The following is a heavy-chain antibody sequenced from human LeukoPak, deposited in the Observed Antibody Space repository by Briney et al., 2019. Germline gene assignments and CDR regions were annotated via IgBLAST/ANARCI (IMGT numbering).Heavy chain of an antibody. CDR3: ARLSHYAFDM. CDR2: ITDSGNEI. CDR1: GFIFSDYY. V-gene: IGHV3-11*01. Sequence: PGGSLRLSCAPSGFIFSDYYMSWVRQAPGKGPEWVSYITDSGNEIYYADSVKSRFTISRDNAKNSLFLQMNSLRAEDTAVYYCARLSHYAFDMWGQGAVVTVSS. J-gene: IGHJ3*02.